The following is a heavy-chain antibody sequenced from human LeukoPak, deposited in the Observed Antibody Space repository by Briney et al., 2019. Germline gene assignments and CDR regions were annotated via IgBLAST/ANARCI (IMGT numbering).Heavy chain of an antibody. J-gene: IGHJ6*02. V-gene: IGHV7-4-1*02. Sequence: ASVKVSCKASGYTFTSYAMNWVRQAPGQGLEWMGWINTNTGNPTYAQGFTGRFVFSLDTSVSTAYLQISSLKAEDTAVYYCARTLYVSSRGDYYGMGVWGQGTTVTVSS. D-gene: IGHD6-13*01. CDR2: INTNTGNP. CDR3: ARTLYVSSRGDYYGMGV. CDR1: GYTFTSYA.